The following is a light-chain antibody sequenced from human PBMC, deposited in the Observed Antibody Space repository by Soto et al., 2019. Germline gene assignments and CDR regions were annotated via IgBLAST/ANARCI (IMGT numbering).Light chain of an antibody. J-gene: IGKJ2*01. V-gene: IGKV3-11*01. Sequence: EIVLTQSPATLSLSPGERATLSCRASQSVSSYLAWYQQKPGQAPRLLIYDASNRATGIPARFSGSGSGTDFTLTSSSLEPEDFSVYYCQQRSNWPRTFGQWTKLEIK. CDR2: DAS. CDR1: QSVSSY. CDR3: QQRSNWPRT.